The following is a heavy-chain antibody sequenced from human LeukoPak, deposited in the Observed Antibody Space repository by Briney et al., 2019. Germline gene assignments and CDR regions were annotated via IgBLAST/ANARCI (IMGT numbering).Heavy chain of an antibody. Sequence: ASVKVSCKASGYTFTGYYMHWVRQAPGQGLEWMGWINPNSGGTNYAQKFQGRVTMTRDTSISTACMELSRLRSDDTAVYYCARVGKWELLRGYYFDYWGQGTPVTVSS. V-gene: IGHV1-2*02. J-gene: IGHJ4*02. CDR3: ARVGKWELLRGYYFDY. CDR2: INPNSGGT. CDR1: GYTFTGYY. D-gene: IGHD1-26*01.